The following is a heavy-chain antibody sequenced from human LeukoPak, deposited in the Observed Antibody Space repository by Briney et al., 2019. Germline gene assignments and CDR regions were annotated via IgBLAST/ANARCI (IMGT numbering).Heavy chain of an antibody. CDR2: IYYSGST. D-gene: IGHD4-11*01. Sequence: PSETLSLTCTVSGGSLSSYYWSWIRQPPGKGLEWIGYIYYSGSTNYNPSLKSRVTISVDTSKNQFSLKLSSVTAADTAVYYCARFYSTTFDYWGQGTLVTVSS. V-gene: IGHV4-59*01. CDR3: ARFYSTTFDY. J-gene: IGHJ4*02. CDR1: GGSLSSYY.